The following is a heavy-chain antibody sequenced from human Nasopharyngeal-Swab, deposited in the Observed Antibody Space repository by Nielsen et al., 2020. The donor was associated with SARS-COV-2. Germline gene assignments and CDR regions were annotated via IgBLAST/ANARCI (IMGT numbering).Heavy chain of an antibody. CDR3: VGLAYNWNEGPSYIDY. V-gene: IGHV4-59*08. CDR2: SYYTGRS. Sequence: EALKISWSGSGASIKDYYWTWFRQTPGTGLEWIGNSYYTGRSNYHPSLRSRVTISLHTSTNRFSLRLTYITAADTAVYFCVGLAYNWNEGPSYIDYWGQGTLVTVSS. D-gene: IGHD1-1*01. J-gene: IGHJ4*02. CDR1: GASIKDYY.